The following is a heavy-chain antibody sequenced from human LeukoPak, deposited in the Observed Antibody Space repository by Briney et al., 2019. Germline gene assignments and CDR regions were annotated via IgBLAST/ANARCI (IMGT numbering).Heavy chain of an antibody. V-gene: IGHV4-39*07. Sequence: SETLSLTCTVSGGSISSSSYYWGWILQPPGKGLEWIGSIYYSGSTYYNPSLKSRVTISVDTSKNQFSLRLSSVTAADTAVYYCARGALRYFDWLKKDYYYMDVWGKGTTVTISS. D-gene: IGHD3-9*01. J-gene: IGHJ6*03. CDR1: GGSISSSSYY. CDR2: IYYSGST. CDR3: ARGALRYFDWLKKDYYYMDV.